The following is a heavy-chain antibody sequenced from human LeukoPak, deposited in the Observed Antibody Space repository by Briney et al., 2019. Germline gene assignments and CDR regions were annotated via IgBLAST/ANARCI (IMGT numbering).Heavy chain of an antibody. CDR2: IWYDGSDK. Sequence: PGGSLRLSCAASGFTLSSHGMHWVRQAPGKGLEWVSIIWYDGSDKYYTDSVKGRFTISRDNSKNTVYLQMNSLRAEDTAVYYCARDGGYHSSGPFDYWGQGTLVTVSS. CDR1: GFTLSSHG. J-gene: IGHJ4*02. D-gene: IGHD3-22*01. CDR3: ARDGGYHSSGPFDY. V-gene: IGHV3-33*01.